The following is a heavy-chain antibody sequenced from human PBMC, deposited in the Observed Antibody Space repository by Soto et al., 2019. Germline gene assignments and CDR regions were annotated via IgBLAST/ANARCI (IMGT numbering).Heavy chain of an antibody. Sequence: SETLSLTCTVSGVSISSYYWSWIRQPPGKGLEWIGYIYYSGSTNYNPSLKSRVTISVDTSKNQFSLKLSSVTAADTAVYYCARVVLAAMWGGFGMDVWGQGTTVTVSS. CDR3: ARVVLAAMWGGFGMDV. V-gene: IGHV4-59*01. CDR1: GVSISSYY. J-gene: IGHJ6*02. D-gene: IGHD2-2*01. CDR2: IYYSGST.